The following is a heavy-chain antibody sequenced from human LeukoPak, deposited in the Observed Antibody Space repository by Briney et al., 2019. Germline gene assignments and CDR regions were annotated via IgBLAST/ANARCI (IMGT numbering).Heavy chain of an antibody. Sequence: GGSLRLSCAASGFTFDDYGMSWVRQAPGKGLEWVSGINWNGGSTGYADSVKGRFTISRDNAKNSLYLQMNSLRAEDTALYYCARHYDILTGYYYYMDVWGKGTTVTVSS. D-gene: IGHD3-9*01. CDR3: ARHYDILTGYYYYMDV. J-gene: IGHJ6*03. CDR1: GFTFDDYG. V-gene: IGHV3-20*04. CDR2: INWNGGST.